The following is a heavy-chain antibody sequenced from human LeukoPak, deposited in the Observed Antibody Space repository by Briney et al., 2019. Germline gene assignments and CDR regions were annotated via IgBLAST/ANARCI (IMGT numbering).Heavy chain of an antibody. CDR3: ARGLGSRSDYNWNLFDY. CDR2: IYHSGRT. J-gene: IGHJ4*02. V-gene: IGHV4-38-2*02. Sequence: SETLSLTCTVSGYSISSGYYWGWIRQPPGKGLEWIGSIYHSGRTFYNPSLKSRVTISVDTSKNQFSLKLTSVTAADTAVYYCARGLGSRSDYNWNLFDYWGQGTLVTVSS. CDR1: GYSISSGYY. D-gene: IGHD3-10*01.